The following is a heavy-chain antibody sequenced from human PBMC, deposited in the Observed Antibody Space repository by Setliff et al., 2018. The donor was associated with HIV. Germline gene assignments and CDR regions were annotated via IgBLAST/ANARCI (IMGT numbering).Heavy chain of an antibody. CDR3: ARYYGDYDSPFDY. D-gene: IGHD4-17*01. Sequence: GGSLRLSCEASGFTFSDYWMSWVRQAPGMGLEWVSYISSSGDTKYYTDSVKGRFTISRDNAKNSLYLQMNSLRAEDTAVYYCARYYGDYDSPFDYWGQGTLVTVSS. J-gene: IGHJ4*02. V-gene: IGHV3-11*04. CDR1: GFTFSDYW. CDR2: ISSSGDTK.